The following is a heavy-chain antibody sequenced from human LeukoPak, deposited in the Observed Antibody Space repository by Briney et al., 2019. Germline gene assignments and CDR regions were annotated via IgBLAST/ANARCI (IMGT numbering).Heavy chain of an antibody. J-gene: IGHJ4*02. Sequence: PGGSLRLSCGASGFTFSSYSMNWVRQAPGKGLEWVSSISSSSSYIYYADSVKGRFTISRDNAKNSLYLQMNSLRAEDTAVYYCARVQYSSSWPFDYWGQGTLVTVSS. D-gene: IGHD6-13*01. CDR1: GFTFSSYS. CDR2: ISSSSSYI. V-gene: IGHV3-21*01. CDR3: ARVQYSSSWPFDY.